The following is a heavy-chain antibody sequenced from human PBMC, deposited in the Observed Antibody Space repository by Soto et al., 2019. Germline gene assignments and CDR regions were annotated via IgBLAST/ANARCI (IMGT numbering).Heavy chain of an antibody. D-gene: IGHD3-10*01. J-gene: IGHJ6*02. CDR1: GGSFSGYY. CDR3: ARGRSFYYGSGSYYTTHYYYGMDV. V-gene: IGHV4-34*01. CDR2: INHSGST. Sequence: SETLSLTCAVYGGSFSGYYWSWIRQPPGKGLEWIGEINHSGSTNYNPSLKSRVTISVDTSKNQFSLKLSSVTAADTAVYYCARGRSFYYGSGSYYTTHYYYGMDVWGQGTTVTVSS.